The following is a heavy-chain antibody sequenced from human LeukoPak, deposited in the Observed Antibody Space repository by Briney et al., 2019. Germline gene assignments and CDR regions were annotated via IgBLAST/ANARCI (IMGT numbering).Heavy chain of an antibody. CDR3: AKGALWSLHYLEY. J-gene: IGHJ4*02. D-gene: IGHD2-21*01. V-gene: IGHV3-23*01. CDR2: IGGDGHSA. Sequence: GGSLRLSCVASGFTFNSFAMSWVRQAPGKGLEWVSGIGGDGHSAYYADSVKGRFTISRDNSKNTLYLQMNNLRADDTAVYYCAKGALWSLHYLEYWGQGALVTVSS. CDR1: GFTFNSFA.